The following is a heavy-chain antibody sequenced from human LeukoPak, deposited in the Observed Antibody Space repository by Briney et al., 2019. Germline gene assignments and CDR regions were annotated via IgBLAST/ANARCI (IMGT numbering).Heavy chain of an antibody. CDR3: AGDYGGGGWFDP. D-gene: IGHD4-17*01. Sequence: SETLSLTCTVSGASISSYYWSWIRQSPGKGLEWIGYIYYSGSTNYNPSLKSRVTISVDTSKNQFSLKLSSVTAADTAVYYCAGDYGGGGWFDPWGQGTLVTVSS. CDR1: GASISSYY. CDR2: IYYSGST. J-gene: IGHJ5*02. V-gene: IGHV4-59*01.